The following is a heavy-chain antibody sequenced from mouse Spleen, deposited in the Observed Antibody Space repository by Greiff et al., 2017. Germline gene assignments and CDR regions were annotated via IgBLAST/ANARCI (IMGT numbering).Heavy chain of an antibody. J-gene: IGHJ3*01. CDR3: TRHTYGYDPWFAY. CDR1: GFTFSSYA. CDR2: ISSGGSYT. Sequence: EVKLVESGGGLVKPGGSLKLSCAASGFTFSSYAMSWVRQTPEKRLEWVATISSGGSYTYYPDNVKGRFTISRDNAKNTLYLQMSSLKSEDTAMYYCTRHTYGYDPWFAYWGQGTLVTVSA. D-gene: IGHD2-2*01. V-gene: IGHV5-6-4*01.